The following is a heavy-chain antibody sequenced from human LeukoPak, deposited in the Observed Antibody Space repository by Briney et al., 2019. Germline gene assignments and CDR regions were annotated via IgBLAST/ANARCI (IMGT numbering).Heavy chain of an antibody. CDR3: ARDPIAAAGPYYFDY. CDR2: IKQDGSEK. V-gene: IGHV3-7*01. CDR1: GFTFDDYV. J-gene: IGHJ4*02. D-gene: IGHD6-13*01. Sequence: GRSLRLSCAASGFTFDDYVMHWVRQAPGKGLEWVANIKQDGSEKYYVDSVKGRFTISRDNAKNSLYLQMNSLRAEDTAVYYCARDPIAAAGPYYFDYWGQGTLVTVSS.